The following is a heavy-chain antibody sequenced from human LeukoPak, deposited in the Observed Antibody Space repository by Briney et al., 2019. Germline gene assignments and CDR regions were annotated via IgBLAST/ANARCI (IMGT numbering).Heavy chain of an antibody. CDR1: GGSISSSNYY. D-gene: IGHD1-26*01. CDR2: IYTSGSI. Sequence: MASETLSLTCTVSGGSISSSNYYWGWIRQPAGKGLEWIGRIYTSGSINYNPSLKSRVTISVDTSQNQFSLNLSSVTAADTAVYYCVRDGLVGTSGSFDIWGQGTMVTVSS. CDR3: VRDGLVGTSGSFDI. V-gene: IGHV4-61*02. J-gene: IGHJ3*02.